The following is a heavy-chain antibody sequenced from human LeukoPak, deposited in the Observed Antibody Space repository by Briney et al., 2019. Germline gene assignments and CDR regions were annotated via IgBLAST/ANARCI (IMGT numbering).Heavy chain of an antibody. J-gene: IGHJ6*02. CDR3: ARGQVRGADHVYYYYYYGMDV. CDR2: INHSGST. D-gene: IGHD3-10*01. V-gene: IGHV4-34*01. Sequence: SETLSLTCAVYGGSFSGYYWSWIRQPPGKGLEWIGEINHSGSTNYNPSLKTRVTISVDTSKNQFSLKLSSVTAADTAVYYCARGQVRGADHVYYYYYYGMDVWGQGTTVTVSS. CDR1: GGSFSGYY.